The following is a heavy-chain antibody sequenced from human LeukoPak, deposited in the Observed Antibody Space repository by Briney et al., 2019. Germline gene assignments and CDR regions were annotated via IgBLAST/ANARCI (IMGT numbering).Heavy chain of an antibody. CDR2: ISPSGDIT. Sequence: GGSLRLSCAASGFIFSSHGMNWVRQAPGKGLEWVSGISPSGDITYYADSVKGRFTISRDNSKNTVYLQMDSLRFEDAAVYYCARVGYSSSWYPSYFDYWGQGTLVTVSS. J-gene: IGHJ4*02. D-gene: IGHD6-13*01. V-gene: IGHV3-23*01. CDR1: GFIFSSHG. CDR3: ARVGYSSSWYPSYFDY.